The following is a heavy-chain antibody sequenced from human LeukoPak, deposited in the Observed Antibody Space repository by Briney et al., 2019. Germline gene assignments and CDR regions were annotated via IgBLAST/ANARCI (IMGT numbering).Heavy chain of an antibody. CDR2: INHNGDT. CDR3: ARNSWVALKDYFYGLDV. Sequence: PSETLSLTCAVYGGSFSGYYWTWIRQVPGKGLEWIGEINHNGDTYYNPPLRSRVTISVDTSRNQFSLNLTSVTAADTAVYYCARNSWVALKDYFYGLDVWGQGTTVTVSS. D-gene: IGHD2-15*01. V-gene: IGHV4-34*01. J-gene: IGHJ6*02. CDR1: GGSFSGYY.